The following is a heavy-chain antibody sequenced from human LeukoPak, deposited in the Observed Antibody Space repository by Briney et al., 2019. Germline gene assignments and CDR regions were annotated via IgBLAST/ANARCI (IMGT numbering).Heavy chain of an antibody. J-gene: IGHJ5*02. CDR2: IYTSGST. CDR1: GGSISSYY. D-gene: IGHD3-16*01. CDR3: ARAGGSHPEYIWFDP. V-gene: IGHV4-4*07. Sequence: SETLSLTCTVSGGSISSYYWSWIRRPAGKGLEWIGRIYTSGSTNYNPSLKSRVTMSVDTSKNQFSLKLNSVTAADTAVYYCARAGGSHPEYIWFDPWGQGTLVTVSS.